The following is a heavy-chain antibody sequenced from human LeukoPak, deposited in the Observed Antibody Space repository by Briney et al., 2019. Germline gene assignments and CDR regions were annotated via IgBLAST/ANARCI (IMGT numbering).Heavy chain of an antibody. D-gene: IGHD3-10*01. CDR2: INPKNGGT. J-gene: IGHJ4*02. V-gene: IGHV1-2*02. CDR1: GGTFSSYA. Sequence: ASVKVSCKASGGTFSSYAISWVRQAPGQRLEWMGWINPKNGGTNYAQKFKGRVTMTRDTSITTVYMELSRLRSDDTAVYYCARWGNYYGSGSIGYDYWGQGTLVTVSS. CDR3: ARWGNYYGSGSIGYDY.